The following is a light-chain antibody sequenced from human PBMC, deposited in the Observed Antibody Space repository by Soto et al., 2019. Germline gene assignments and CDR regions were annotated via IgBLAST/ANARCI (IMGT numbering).Light chain of an antibody. CDR3: QQYNNWPRT. CDR2: GAS. V-gene: IGKV3-15*01. J-gene: IGKJ1*01. Sequence: EIVMTQSPATLSVSRGERATLSCRANQAISSNLAWYQQKPGQAPRLLIYGASTRATGIPDRFSGSGSGTEFILTISSLQSEDFAIYYCQQYNNWPRTFGQGTKVDIK. CDR1: QAISSN.